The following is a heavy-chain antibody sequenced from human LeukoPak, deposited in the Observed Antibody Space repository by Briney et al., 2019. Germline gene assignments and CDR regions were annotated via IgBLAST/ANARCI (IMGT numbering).Heavy chain of an antibody. Sequence: GASVKISCKASGYTFTDYYMHWVQQAPGKGLEWMGRVDPEDGETIYAEKFQGRVTITADTSTDTAYMELSSLRSEDTAVYYCATAVQRYYDFWSGFTWFDPWGQGTLVTVSS. CDR2: VDPEDGET. J-gene: IGHJ5*02. CDR1: GYTFTDYY. CDR3: ATAVQRYYDFWSGFTWFDP. V-gene: IGHV1-69-2*01. D-gene: IGHD3-3*01.